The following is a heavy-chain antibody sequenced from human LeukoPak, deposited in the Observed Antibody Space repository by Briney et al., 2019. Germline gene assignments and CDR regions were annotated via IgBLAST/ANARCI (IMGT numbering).Heavy chain of an antibody. D-gene: IGHD1-26*01. Sequence: ASVTVSCTASGYTFTSYAMHWVRQAPGQRLEWMGWINAGNGNTKYSQKFQGRVTITRDTSASTAYMELSSLRSEDTAVYYCARDRIVGATRADFDYWGQGTLVTVSS. J-gene: IGHJ4*02. CDR1: GYTFTSYA. CDR2: INAGNGNT. V-gene: IGHV1-3*01. CDR3: ARDRIVGATRADFDY.